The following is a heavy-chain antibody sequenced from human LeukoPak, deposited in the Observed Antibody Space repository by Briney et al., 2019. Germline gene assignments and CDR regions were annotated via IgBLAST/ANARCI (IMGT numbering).Heavy chain of an antibody. CDR3: ARLVAVTGTVDYFDP. CDR1: GGSISSGGYY. Sequence: PSETLSLTCTVSGGSISSGGYYWSWIRQPPGKGLEWIGYIYYKGITNYNPSLKSRVTISLDTSKSQFSLNLSSVTAADTAVYYCARLVAVTGTVDYFDPWGQGTVVTVSS. CDR2: IYYKGIT. D-gene: IGHD2-21*02. J-gene: IGHJ5*02. V-gene: IGHV4-61*08.